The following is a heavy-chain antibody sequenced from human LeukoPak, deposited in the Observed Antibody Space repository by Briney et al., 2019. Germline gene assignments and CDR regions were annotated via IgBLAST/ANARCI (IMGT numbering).Heavy chain of an antibody. J-gene: IGHJ4*02. CDR3: ARDSARYCSGGSCPQGDY. CDR2: ISSSSSYI. V-gene: IGHV3-21*01. Sequence: PGGSLRLSCAASGFTFSSYSMNWVRQAPGKGLEWVSSISSSSSYIYYADSVKGRFTISRDNAKNSLYLQMNSLRAEDTAVYYCARDSARYCSGGSCPQGDYWGQGTLVTVSS. D-gene: IGHD2-15*01. CDR1: GFTFSSYS.